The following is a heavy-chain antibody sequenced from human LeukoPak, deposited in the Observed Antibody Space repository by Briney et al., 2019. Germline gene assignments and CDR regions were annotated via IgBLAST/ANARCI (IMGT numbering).Heavy chain of an antibody. J-gene: IGHJ6*03. CDR1: GGSISSYY. CDR2: IYYSGST. D-gene: IGHD3-9*01. CDR3: ARGVATLTGSWGIGFYYYYMDV. Sequence: PSETLSLTCTVSGGSISSYYWSWIRQPPGKGLEWIGYIYYSGSTNYSPSLKSRVTISVDTSKNQFSLKLSSVTAADTAVYYCARGVATLTGSWGIGFYYYYMDVWGKGTTVTVSS. V-gene: IGHV4-59*01.